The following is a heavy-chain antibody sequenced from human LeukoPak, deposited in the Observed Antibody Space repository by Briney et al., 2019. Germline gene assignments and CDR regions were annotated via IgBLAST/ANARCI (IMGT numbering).Heavy chain of an antibody. CDR3: GTFSFGY. CDR2: INHSGST. V-gene: IGHV4-34*01. Sequence: PSETLSLTCAVYGGSFSGYYRSWIRQPPGKGLEWIGEINHSGSTNYNPSLKSRVTISVDTSKNQFSLKLSSVTAADTAVYYCGTFSFGYWGQGTLVTVSS. CDR1: GGSFSGYY. J-gene: IGHJ4*02.